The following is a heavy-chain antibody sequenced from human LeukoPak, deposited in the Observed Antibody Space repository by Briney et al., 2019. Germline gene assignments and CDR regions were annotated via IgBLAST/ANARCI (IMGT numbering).Heavy chain of an antibody. D-gene: IGHD3-9*01. CDR1: GFTFSSYG. CDR3: ASARKYYDVLTGYQNVPGWFDP. V-gene: IGHV3-23*01. J-gene: IGHJ5*02. CDR2: IRGCGDRK. Sequence: PGGSLRLSCAASGFTFSSYGMTWVRQAPGKGLEWVSVIRGCGDRKNYADPVKGRFTISRDNSKNTLYRQMNSLRAEDTAIYYCASARKYYDVLTGYQNVPGWFDPWGQGTLVTVSS.